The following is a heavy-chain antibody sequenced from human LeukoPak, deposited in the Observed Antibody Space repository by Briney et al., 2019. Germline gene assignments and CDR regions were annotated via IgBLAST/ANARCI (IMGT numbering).Heavy chain of an antibody. V-gene: IGHV4-59*08. CDR1: GDSINAYY. CDR3: ARRRAEGGSNGHYNWFDP. J-gene: IGHJ5*02. Sequence: KPSETLSLTCTVSGDSINAYYWGWIRQPPGKGLEWIGYIYFSGTTKYSPSLESRVTISVDTSKNQFSLKLSSVTAADTAVYYCARRRAEGGSNGHYNWFDPWGQGILVTVSS. D-gene: IGHD6-13*01. CDR2: IYFSGTT.